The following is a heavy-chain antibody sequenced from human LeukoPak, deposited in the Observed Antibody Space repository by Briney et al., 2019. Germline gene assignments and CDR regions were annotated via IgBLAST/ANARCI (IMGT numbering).Heavy chain of an antibody. CDR3: ARDLWSGY. D-gene: IGHD3-3*01. Sequence: PGGSLRLSCAASGFTFSSYSMNWVRRAPGKGLEWVSCISSSSYTYYADSVKGRFTVSRDNAKNSLYLQMNSLRAEDTAVYYCARDLWSGYWGQGTLVTVSS. J-gene: IGHJ4*02. V-gene: IGHV3-21*01. CDR1: GFTFSSYS. CDR2: ISSSSYT.